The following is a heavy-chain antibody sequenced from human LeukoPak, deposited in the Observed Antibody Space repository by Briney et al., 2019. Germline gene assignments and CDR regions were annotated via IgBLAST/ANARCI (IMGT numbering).Heavy chain of an antibody. Sequence: GGSLRLSCAAAGFSVTTNYMHWVRQAPGKGLKWVSVIYSGGSTYYADSVRGRFTISRDTSKNTLHLQMNSLRAEDTAVYYCARGPNSSGWYVFDYWGQGTLVTVSS. CDR3: ARGPNSSGWYVFDY. D-gene: IGHD6-19*01. CDR1: GFSVTTNY. J-gene: IGHJ4*02. CDR2: IYSGGST. V-gene: IGHV3-66*01.